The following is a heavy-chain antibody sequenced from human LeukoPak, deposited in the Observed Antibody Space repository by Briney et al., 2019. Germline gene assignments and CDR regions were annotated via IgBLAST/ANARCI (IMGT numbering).Heavy chain of an antibody. CDR1: GYTFTSYA. V-gene: IGHV7-4-1*02. J-gene: IGHJ2*01. Sequence: ASVKVSCKASGYTFTSYAMNWVRQATGQGLAWMGWINTNTGNPTYAQGFTGRFVFSLDTSVSTAYLQISSLKAEDTAVYYCARRPPTRNWYFDLWGRHPGHCLL. D-gene: IGHD4-17*01. CDR3: ARRPPTRNWYFDL. CDR2: INTNTGNP.